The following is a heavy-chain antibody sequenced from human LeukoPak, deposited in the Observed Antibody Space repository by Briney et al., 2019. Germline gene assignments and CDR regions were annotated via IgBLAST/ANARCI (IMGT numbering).Heavy chain of an antibody. CDR3: ARDTGQWLVRRYFDY. J-gene: IGHJ4*02. V-gene: IGHV1-18*01. CDR1: GYTFTSYG. CDR2: ISAYNGNT. Sequence: GASVKVSCKASGYTFTSYGISWVRQAPGQGLEWMGWISAYNGNTNYAQKLQGRVTMTTDTSTSTAYMELRSLRSDDTAVYYCARDTGQWLVRRYFDYWGQGTLVTVSS. D-gene: IGHD6-19*01.